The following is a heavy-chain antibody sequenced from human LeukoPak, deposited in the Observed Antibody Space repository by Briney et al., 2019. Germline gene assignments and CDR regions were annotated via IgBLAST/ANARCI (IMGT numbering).Heavy chain of an antibody. D-gene: IGHD1-1*01. Sequence: PSETLSLTCTVSGGSISSYYWSWIRQPPGKGLEWIGYIFYSGSTNYSPSLKSRVTISVDTSKNQFSLKLTSVTAADTAVYYCARHGNGAFDIWGQGTMVTVSS. CDR3: ARHGNGAFDI. CDR1: GGSISSYY. V-gene: IGHV4-59*08. J-gene: IGHJ3*02. CDR2: IFYSGST.